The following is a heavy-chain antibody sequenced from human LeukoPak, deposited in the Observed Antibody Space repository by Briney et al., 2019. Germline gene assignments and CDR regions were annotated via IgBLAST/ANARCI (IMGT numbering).Heavy chain of an antibody. V-gene: IGHV5-51*01. CDR1: GYSFTSYW. D-gene: IGHD6-6*01. CDR2: IYPGDSDT. Sequence: GESLKISCKGSGYSFTSYWIGWVRQMPGKGLEWMGIIYPGDSDTRYSPSFQGQVTISADKSISTAYLQWSSLKASDTTMYYCARQGSSLSYYYYVDVWGKGTTVTVSS. CDR3: ARQGSSLSYYYYVDV. J-gene: IGHJ6*03.